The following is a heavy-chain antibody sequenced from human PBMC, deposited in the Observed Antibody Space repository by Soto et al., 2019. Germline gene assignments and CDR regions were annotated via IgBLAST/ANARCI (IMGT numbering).Heavy chain of an antibody. CDR3: AASLEATVTTMGY. J-gene: IGHJ4*02. V-gene: IGHV1-58*01. CDR1: GFTFTSSA. CDR2: IVVGSGNT. D-gene: IGHD4-17*01. Sequence: QMQLVQSGPEVKKPGTSVKVSCKASGFTFTSSAVQWVRQARGQRLEWIGWIVVGSGNTNYAQKFQERVTITRDMSTSTAYMELSRLRSEDTAVYYCAASLEATVTTMGYWGQGTLVTVSS.